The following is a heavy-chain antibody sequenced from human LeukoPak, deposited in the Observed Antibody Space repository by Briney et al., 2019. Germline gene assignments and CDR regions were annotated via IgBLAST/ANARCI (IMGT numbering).Heavy chain of an antibody. V-gene: IGHV1-2*02. D-gene: IGHD3-10*01. Sequence: ASVKVSCKASGYTFSGYYMHWVRQAPGQGLEWMAWINPNSGGTDYAQKLQGRVTMTRDSSISTAYMELSRLRSDDTAVYYCASGDRVTMLRGGNIGYFDYWGQGTLVTVSS. CDR2: INPNSGGT. CDR3: ASGDRVTMLRGGNIGYFDY. J-gene: IGHJ4*02. CDR1: GYTFSGYY.